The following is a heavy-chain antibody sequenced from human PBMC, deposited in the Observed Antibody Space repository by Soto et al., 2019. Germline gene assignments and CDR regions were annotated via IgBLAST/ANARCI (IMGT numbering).Heavy chain of an antibody. D-gene: IGHD3-16*01. CDR3: AKAYFVWSSEQPYYFDY. V-gene: IGHV3-23*01. Sequence: EVQLLDSGGGLVQPGGSLRLSCAASGFTFSNYAMTWVRQGPGKGLEWVSGISGSGGRSYYADSVKGRFSISRDNSKSTLYLQMNSVRDEEAAVYYCAKAYFVWSSEQPYYFDYWGRGTLVTVSS. J-gene: IGHJ4*02. CDR2: ISGSGGRS. CDR1: GFTFSNYA.